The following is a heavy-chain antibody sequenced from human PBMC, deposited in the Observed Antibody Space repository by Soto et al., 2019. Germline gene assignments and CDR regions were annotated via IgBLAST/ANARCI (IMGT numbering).Heavy chain of an antibody. V-gene: IGHV3-48*03. Sequence: XGSLRLTCAASGFTFSSYDMNWVRQAPGKGLEWVSYISSSGSTIYYADSVRGRFTISRDNAQNSLYLQMNSLRAEDTAVYYCARNGYYYDSSGYYPLDYWGQGTLVTVSS. CDR2: ISSSGSTI. CDR3: ARNGYYYDSSGYYPLDY. D-gene: IGHD3-22*01. J-gene: IGHJ4*02. CDR1: GFTFSSYD.